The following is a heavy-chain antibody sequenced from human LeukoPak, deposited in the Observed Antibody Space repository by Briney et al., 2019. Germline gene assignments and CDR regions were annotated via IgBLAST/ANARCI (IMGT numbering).Heavy chain of an antibody. Sequence: GGSLRLSCAASGFTFISYWLTWVRQAPGKGLEWVANIKQDGSEKYYVGSVKGRFTISRDNAKNSLYLQMTSLRAADTAVYYCARRWFGDVWGKGTTVTVSS. V-gene: IGHV3-7*01. J-gene: IGHJ6*04. D-gene: IGHD3-10*01. CDR2: IKQDGSEK. CDR3: ARRWFGDV. CDR1: GFTFISYW.